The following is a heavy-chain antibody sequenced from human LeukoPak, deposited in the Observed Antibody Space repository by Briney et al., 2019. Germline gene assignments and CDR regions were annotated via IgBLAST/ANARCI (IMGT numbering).Heavy chain of an antibody. CDR3: ARVWAVAGFDY. V-gene: IGHV3-21*01. Sequence: GGSLRLSCAASGFTFSSYSMNWVRQAPGKGLEWVSSISSSSSYIYYADSVKGRFTISRDNAKNSLYLQMNSLRAGDTAVYYCARVWAVAGFDYWGQGTLVTVSS. D-gene: IGHD6-19*01. J-gene: IGHJ4*02. CDR1: GFTFSSYS. CDR2: ISSSSSYI.